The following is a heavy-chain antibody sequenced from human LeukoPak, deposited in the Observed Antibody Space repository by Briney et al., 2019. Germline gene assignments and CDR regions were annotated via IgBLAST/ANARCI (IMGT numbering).Heavy chain of an antibody. Sequence: SETLSLTCTVSGGSISSSSYYWGWIRQPPGKGLEWIVSIYYSGSTYYNPSLKSRVTISVDTSKNQFSLKLSSVTAADTAVYYCARQETTVTTLDDAFDIWGQGTMVTVSS. CDR2: IYYSGST. CDR1: GGSISSSSYY. V-gene: IGHV4-39*01. CDR3: ARQETTVTTLDDAFDI. J-gene: IGHJ3*02. D-gene: IGHD4-11*01.